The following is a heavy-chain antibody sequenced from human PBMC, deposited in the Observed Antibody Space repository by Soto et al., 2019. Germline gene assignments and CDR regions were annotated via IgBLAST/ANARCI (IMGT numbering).Heavy chain of an antibody. CDR1: GFPFSSYA. V-gene: IGHV3-23*01. CDR2: ISGSGGST. CDR3: AKAEGYDILTGYSPLDP. D-gene: IGHD3-9*01. Sequence: GGSMRLSCAASGFPFSSYAMSWVRQATGKGLEWVSAISGSGGSTYYADSVKGRFTISRDNSKSTLYLQMNSLRAEDTAVYYCAKAEGYDILTGYSPLDPWGQGTLVTVSS. J-gene: IGHJ5*02.